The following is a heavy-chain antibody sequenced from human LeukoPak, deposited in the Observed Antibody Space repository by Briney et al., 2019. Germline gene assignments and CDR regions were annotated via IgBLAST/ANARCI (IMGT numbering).Heavy chain of an antibody. D-gene: IGHD5-18*01. Sequence: GESLKISCKGSGYSFTNYWIGWVRQMPGKCLEWMGIIYPGDSDTRYRPSFQGQVTISADKTISTAYLQWSSLKASDSAMYYCARXPRGYSWDYWGQGTLVTV. CDR1: GYSFTNYW. V-gene: IGHV5-51*01. CDR2: IYPGDSDT. CDR3: ARXPRGYSWDY. J-gene: IGHJ4*02.